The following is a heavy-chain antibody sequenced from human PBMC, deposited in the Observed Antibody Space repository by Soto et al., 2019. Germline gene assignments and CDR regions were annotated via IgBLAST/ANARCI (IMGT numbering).Heavy chain of an antibody. V-gene: IGHV3-23*01. D-gene: IGHD6-13*01. J-gene: IGHJ4*02. CDR1: GFTFSSYA. CDR2: ISGGGDST. Sequence: GGSLRLSCAASGFTFSSYAMSWVRQAPGKGLEWVSTISGGGDSTYYADSVKGRFTISRDNSKNTLYLQMNSLRGEDTAVYYCAKGEAAAGTEFDYWGQGTLVTVSS. CDR3: AKGEAAAGTEFDY.